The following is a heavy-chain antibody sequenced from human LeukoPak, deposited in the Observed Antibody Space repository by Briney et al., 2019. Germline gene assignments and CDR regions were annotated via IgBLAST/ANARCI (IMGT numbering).Heavy chain of an antibody. CDR2: ISAYNGNT. CDR1: GYTFTSYG. V-gene: IGHV1-18*01. D-gene: IGHD3-10*01. J-gene: IGHJ6*03. CDR3: ARDGSHIDYYGSGSYFLLDYYYMDV. Sequence: ASVKVSCKASGYTFTSYGISWVRQAPGQGLEWMGWISAYNGNTNYAQKLQGRVTMTTDTSTSTAYMELRSLRSDDTAVYYCARDGSHIDYYGSGSYFLLDYYYMDVWGKGTTVTVSS.